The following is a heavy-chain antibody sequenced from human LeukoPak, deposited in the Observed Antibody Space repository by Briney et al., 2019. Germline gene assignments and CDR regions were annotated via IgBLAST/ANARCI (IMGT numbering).Heavy chain of an antibody. J-gene: IGHJ4*02. D-gene: IGHD6-13*01. CDR3: ARGGPPSYSSSWYERTRRGYYFDY. CDR2: INHSGST. V-gene: IGHV4-34*01. CDR1: GGSFSGHY. Sequence: SETLSLTCAVYGGSFSGHYWSWIRQPPGKGLEWLGEINHSGSTNYNPSLKSRVTISVDTSKNQFSLKLSSVTAADTAVYYCARGGPPSYSSSWYERTRRGYYFDYWGQGTLVTVSS.